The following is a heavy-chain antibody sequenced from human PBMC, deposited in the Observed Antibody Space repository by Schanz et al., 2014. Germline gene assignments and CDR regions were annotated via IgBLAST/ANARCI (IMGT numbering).Heavy chain of an antibody. CDR1: GYTFISYG. V-gene: IGHV1-18*01. CDR2: ISPYNGNT. J-gene: IGHJ6*02. Sequence: QVHLVQSGAEVHKPGASVKVSCKASGYTFISYGISWVRQAPGQGLEWMGWISPYNGNTNYAQKLQGRVTMTADTSTSTAYMELRNLRSDDTAVYYCARAKRFGDMDVWGQGTTVTVSS. CDR3: ARAKRFGDMDV. D-gene: IGHD3-10*01.